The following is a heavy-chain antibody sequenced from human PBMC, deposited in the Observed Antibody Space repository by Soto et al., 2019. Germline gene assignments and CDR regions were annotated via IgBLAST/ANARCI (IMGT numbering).Heavy chain of an antibody. Sequence: PSETLSLTCTVSGGSISRYYWSWIRQPPGKGLEWIGYIYYSGSTNYNPSLKSRVTISVDTSKNQFSLKLSSVTAADTAVYYCARDQVPAALLGGFDPWGQGTLVTVSS. D-gene: IGHD2-2*01. CDR2: IYYSGST. CDR3: ARDQVPAALLGGFDP. J-gene: IGHJ5*02. V-gene: IGHV4-59*01. CDR1: GGSISRYY.